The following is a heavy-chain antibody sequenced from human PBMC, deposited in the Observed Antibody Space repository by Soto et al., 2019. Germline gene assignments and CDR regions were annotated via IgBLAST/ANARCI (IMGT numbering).Heavy chain of an antibody. J-gene: IGHJ4*02. CDR1: GGTFSSYA. CDR2: IIPIFGST. D-gene: IGHD5-12*01. CDR3: ARDPMVAYYFDY. V-gene: IGHV1-69*05. Sequence: SVKVSCKASGGTFSSYAISWVRQAPGQGLEWMGGIIPIFGSTIYAQKFQGRVTMTRDTSTSTVYMDLSSLRSEDTAVYYCARDPMVAYYFDYWGQGTLVTVSS.